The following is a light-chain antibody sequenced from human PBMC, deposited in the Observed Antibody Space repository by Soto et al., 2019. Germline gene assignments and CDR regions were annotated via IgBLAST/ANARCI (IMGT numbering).Light chain of an antibody. J-gene: IGLJ1*01. CDR2: DVS. Sequence: QSVLTQPASVSGSPGQSITVSCTGTSSDFGGYNYVSWYQQHAGKAPKLMIYDVSNRPSGVSNRFSGSKSGNTASLTISELQAEDEADYYCSSYTSSSTLEVFGTGTKVTVL. CDR3: SSYTSSSTLEV. V-gene: IGLV2-14*01. CDR1: SSDFGGYNY.